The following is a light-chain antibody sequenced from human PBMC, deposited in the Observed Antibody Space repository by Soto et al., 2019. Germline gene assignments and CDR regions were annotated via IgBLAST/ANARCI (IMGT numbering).Light chain of an antibody. V-gene: IGKV1-39*01. CDR2: AAS. Sequence: DIQMTQSPSSLSASVGDRVTITCRASQNIIVYLNWYQLKPGKAPKLLIYAASNLQSGVPSRFSGSGSGTEFTLTISSLQPEDFATYFCQQSYTTPVYTFGQGTKVDIK. CDR3: QQSYTTPVYT. CDR1: QNIIVY. J-gene: IGKJ2*01.